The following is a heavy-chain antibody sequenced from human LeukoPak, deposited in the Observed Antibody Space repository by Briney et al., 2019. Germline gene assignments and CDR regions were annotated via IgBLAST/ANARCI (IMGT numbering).Heavy chain of an antibody. Sequence: PGGSLRLSCAASGFTFSSYAMSWVRQAPGKGLEWVSAISGSGGSTYYADSVKGRFTISRDNSKNTLYLQMNSLRAEDTAVYYCAKDRRAGVPRVFHRGDYYMDVWGKGTTVTVSS. V-gene: IGHV3-23*01. J-gene: IGHJ6*03. CDR3: AKDRRAGVPRVFHRGDYYMDV. D-gene: IGHD1-14*01. CDR2: ISGSGGST. CDR1: GFTFSSYA.